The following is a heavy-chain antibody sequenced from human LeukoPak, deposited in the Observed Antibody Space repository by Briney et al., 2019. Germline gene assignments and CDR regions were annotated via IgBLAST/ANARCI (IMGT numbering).Heavy chain of an antibody. Sequence: GGSLRLSCAASRFTFSSYWMSWVRQAPGKGLEWVANIKQDGSEKYYVDSVKGRFTISRDNAKNSLYLQMNSLRAEDTAVYYCARGLYSYGDLNHWGQGTLVTVSS. J-gene: IGHJ5*02. CDR3: ARGLYSYGDLNH. D-gene: IGHD5-18*01. CDR2: IKQDGSEK. CDR1: RFTFSSYW. V-gene: IGHV3-7*01.